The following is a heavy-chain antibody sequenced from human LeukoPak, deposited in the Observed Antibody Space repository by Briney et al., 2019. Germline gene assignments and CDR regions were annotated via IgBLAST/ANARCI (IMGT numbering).Heavy chain of an antibody. CDR2: IIPIFGTA. D-gene: IGHD3-3*01. J-gene: IGHJ4*02. CDR3: ARGHYDFWSGHYWDYFDY. Sequence: SVKVSCKASGGTFSSYAISWVRQAPGQGLEWMGGIIPIFGTANYAQKFQGRVTITADESTSTAYMELSSLRSEDTAVYYCARGHYDFWSGHYWDYFDYWGQGTLATVSS. V-gene: IGHV1-69*13. CDR1: GGTFSSYA.